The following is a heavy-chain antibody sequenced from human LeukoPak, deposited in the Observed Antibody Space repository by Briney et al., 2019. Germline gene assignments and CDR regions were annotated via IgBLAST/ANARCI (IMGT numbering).Heavy chain of an antibody. V-gene: IGHV3-23*01. CDR2: ITGSGGST. J-gene: IGHJ2*01. D-gene: IGHD1-26*01. Sequence: PGGSLRLSCAASGFTFSNYDMCWVRQAPGSGLEWVSGITGSGGSTYYADSVKGRFTVSRDNSKTTLYLQMNSLRAADTAVYYCAKGNWGERLDWYFDLWGGGTLVTVSS. CDR3: AKGNWGERLDWYFDL. CDR1: GFTFSNYD.